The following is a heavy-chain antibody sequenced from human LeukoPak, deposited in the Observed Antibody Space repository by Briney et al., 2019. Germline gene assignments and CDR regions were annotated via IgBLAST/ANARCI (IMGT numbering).Heavy chain of an antibody. D-gene: IGHD3-3*01. CDR3: ANWWGRELKRITIFGVAPDY. V-gene: IGHV3-23*01. J-gene: IGHJ4*02. Sequence: GGSLRLSCAASGFTFSSYAMSWVRQAPGKGLEWVSAISGSGGSTYYADSVKGRFTISRDNCKNTLYLQMNSLRAADTDVYYCANWWGRELKRITIFGVAPDYWGQGTLVTVSS. CDR2: ISGSGGST. CDR1: GFTFSSYA.